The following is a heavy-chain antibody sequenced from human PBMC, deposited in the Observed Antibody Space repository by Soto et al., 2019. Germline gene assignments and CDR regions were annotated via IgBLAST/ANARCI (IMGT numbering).Heavy chain of an antibody. V-gene: IGHV1-2*02. CDR1: GYTFTGYY. Sequence: ASVKVSCKASGYTFTGYYMHWVRQAPGQGLEWMGWINPNSGGTNYAQKFQGRVTMTRDTSISTAYMELSRLRSDDTAVYYCARVYYYDSSGYLDYWGQGTLVTVSS. J-gene: IGHJ4*02. D-gene: IGHD3-22*01. CDR3: ARVYYYDSSGYLDY. CDR2: INPNSGGT.